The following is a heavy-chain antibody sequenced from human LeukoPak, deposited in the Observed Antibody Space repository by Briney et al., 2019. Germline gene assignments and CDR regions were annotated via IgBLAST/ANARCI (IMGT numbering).Heavy chain of an antibody. V-gene: IGHV4-34*01. CDR2: IYYSGST. D-gene: IGHD3-3*01. CDR1: GGSFSGYY. CDR3: ARVPRITIFGYYYYMDV. J-gene: IGHJ6*03. Sequence: SETLSLTCAVYGGSFSGYYWSWIRQPPGKGLEWIGSIYYSGSTYYNPSLKSRVTISVDTSKNQFSLKLSSVTAADTAVYYCARVPRITIFGYYYYMDVWGKGTTVTVSS.